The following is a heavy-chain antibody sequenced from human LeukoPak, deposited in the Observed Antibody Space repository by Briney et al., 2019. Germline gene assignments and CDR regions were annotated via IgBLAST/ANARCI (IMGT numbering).Heavy chain of an antibody. CDR1: GLTFSSYG. CDR3: AKDLDYYDSSGPHDY. V-gene: IGHV3-30*18. CDR2: ISYDGSNK. J-gene: IGHJ4*02. Sequence: GGSLRLSCAASGLTFSSYGMHWVRQAPGKGLEWVAVISYDGSNKYYADSVKGRFTISRDNSKNTLYLQMNSLRAEDTAVYYCAKDLDYYDSSGPHDYWGQGTLVTVSS. D-gene: IGHD3-22*01.